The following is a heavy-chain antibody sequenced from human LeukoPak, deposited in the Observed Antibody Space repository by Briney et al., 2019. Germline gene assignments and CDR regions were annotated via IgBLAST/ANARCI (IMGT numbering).Heavy chain of an antibody. Sequence: GGSLRLSCAASGFTFSSYSMNWVRQAPGKGLEWVSSISSSSSYIYYADSVKGRFTISRDNAKNSLYLQMNSLRAEDTAVYYCARDLGGPXSNEPFDYWGQGTLVTVSS. D-gene: IGHD2-15*01. V-gene: IGHV3-21*01. CDR2: ISSSSSYI. CDR1: GFTFSSYS. J-gene: IGHJ4*02. CDR3: ARDLGGPXSNEPFDY.